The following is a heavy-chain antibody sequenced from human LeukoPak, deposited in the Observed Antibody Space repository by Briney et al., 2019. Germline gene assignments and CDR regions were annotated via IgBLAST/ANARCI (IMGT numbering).Heavy chain of an antibody. J-gene: IGHJ4*02. CDR1: GYSFTSYW. CDR3: ARRDYGSGSYPSSFDY. V-gene: IGHV5-51*01. CDR2: IYPGDSDT. D-gene: IGHD3-10*01. Sequence: GESLKISCKGSGYSFTSYWIGWVRQMPGKGLEWMGIIYPGDSDTRYSPSLQGQVTISADKSISTAYLQWSSLKASDTAMYYCARRDYGSGSYPSSFDYWGQGTLVTVSS.